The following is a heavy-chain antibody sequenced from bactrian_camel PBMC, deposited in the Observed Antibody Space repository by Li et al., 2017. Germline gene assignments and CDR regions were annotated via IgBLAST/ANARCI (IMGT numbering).Heavy chain of an antibody. V-gene: IGHV3S63*01. J-gene: IGHJ4*01. D-gene: IGHD7*01. CDR2: VSTLGGAT. Sequence: HVQLVESGGGSVEAGGSLRLSCAAHECLFTSYCMGWFSQAPGKEREGVACVSTLGGATYYAHSVKRRFTISQGNSKNTAYLQMNSLKPEDTATYYCVAARYCNEESGTLSLLRYLDIQGHGTQVTVS. CDR1: ECLFTSYC.